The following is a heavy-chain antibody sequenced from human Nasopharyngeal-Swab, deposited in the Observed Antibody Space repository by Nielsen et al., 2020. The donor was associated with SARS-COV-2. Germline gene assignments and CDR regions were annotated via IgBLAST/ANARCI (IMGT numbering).Heavy chain of an antibody. CDR1: GFTFSRYT. Sequence: GEPLKISCAASGFTFSRYTMHWVRQAPGKGLKWVAVISYDGSNKYYADSVKGRFTISRDISKNTLYLQMNSLRAEDTAVFYCASTPLDSSGYYYAFHYWGRGTLVTVSS. D-gene: IGHD3-22*01. CDR2: ISYDGSNK. J-gene: IGHJ4*02. V-gene: IGHV3-30-3*01. CDR3: ASTPLDSSGYYYAFHY.